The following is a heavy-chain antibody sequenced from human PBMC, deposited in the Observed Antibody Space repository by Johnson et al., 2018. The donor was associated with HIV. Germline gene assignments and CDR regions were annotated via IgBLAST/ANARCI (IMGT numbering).Heavy chain of an antibody. CDR2: IRYDGSNK. J-gene: IGHJ3*02. V-gene: IGHV3-30*02. Sequence: QVQLVESGGGLVQPGGSLRISCAASGFIFRSYWLHWVRQAPGKGLVWVAFIRYDGSNKYYADSVKGRFTISRDNSKNTLYLQMNSLRAEDTAVYYCAKDGAWGADAFDIWGQGTMVTVSS. CDR1: GFIFRSYW. D-gene: IGHD3-16*01. CDR3: AKDGAWGADAFDI.